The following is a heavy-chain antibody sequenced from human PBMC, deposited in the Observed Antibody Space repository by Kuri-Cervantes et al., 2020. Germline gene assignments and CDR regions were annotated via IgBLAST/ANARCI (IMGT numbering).Heavy chain of an antibody. CDR2: ISAYNGNT. V-gene: IGHV1-18*01. CDR1: GYTFTSYG. Sequence: ASVKVSCKASGYTFTSYGISWVRQAPGQGLEWMGWISAYNGNTNYAQKLQGRVTMTTDTSTSTAYMELRSLRSDDTAVYYCARLYCRGGDCFALDTWGQGTQVTVFS. D-gene: IGHD2-21*02. J-gene: IGHJ4*02. CDR3: ARLYCRGGDCFALDT.